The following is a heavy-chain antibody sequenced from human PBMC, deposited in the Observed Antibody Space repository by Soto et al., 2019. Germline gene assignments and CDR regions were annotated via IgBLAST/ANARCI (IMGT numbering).Heavy chain of an antibody. V-gene: IGHV4-30-4*01. J-gene: IGHJ3*02. CDR2: IYYSGST. Sequence: SETLSLTCTVSGGSINSGDYYWSWIRQPPGKGLEWIGYIYYSGSTYHNPSLKSRINISVDTSKNQFSLRLSSVTAADTAAYYCATVPTYYYDRSGYANAFDMWGQGTMVTVSS. CDR3: ATVPTYYYDRSGYANAFDM. D-gene: IGHD3-22*01. CDR1: GGSINSGDYY.